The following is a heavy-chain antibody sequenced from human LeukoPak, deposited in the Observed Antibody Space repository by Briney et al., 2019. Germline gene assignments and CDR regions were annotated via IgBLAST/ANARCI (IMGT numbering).Heavy chain of an antibody. Sequence: GASVTVSCKASGYTFTGYYMHWVRQAPGQGLEWMGWINPNSGGTNYAQMFQGRVTMTRDTSISTAYMGLSRLRSDDTAVYYCARDHFDSSSWYVGYAEYFQHWGQGTLVTVSS. J-gene: IGHJ1*01. CDR2: INPNSGGT. CDR3: ARDHFDSSSWYVGYAEYFQH. CDR1: GYTFTGYY. V-gene: IGHV1-2*02. D-gene: IGHD6-13*01.